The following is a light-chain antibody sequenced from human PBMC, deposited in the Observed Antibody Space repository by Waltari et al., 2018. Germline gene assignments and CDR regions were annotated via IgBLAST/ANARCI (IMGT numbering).Light chain of an antibody. CDR3: SSYITTNTLEL. J-gene: IGLJ3*02. CDR1: SSDVGPYNY. Sequence: QSALTQPASVSGSPGQSITIPRTGTSSDVGPYNYVSWYQQHPGKAPKLLIYDVSYRPSGVSYRFSGSKSGNTASLTISGLQAEDEADYYCSSYITTNTLELFGGGTSLTVL. V-gene: IGLV2-14*03. CDR2: DVS.